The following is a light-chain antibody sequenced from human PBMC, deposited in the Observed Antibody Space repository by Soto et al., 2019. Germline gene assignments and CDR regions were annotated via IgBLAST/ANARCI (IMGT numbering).Light chain of an antibody. CDR3: QQGYGTPFT. CDR2: SAS. CDR1: RSISIF. V-gene: IGKV1-39*01. J-gene: IGKJ5*01. Sequence: IQLTQSPSSLSASVGDRVTITCRASRSISIFLNWYQQKPGGAPKLLIYSASTLQTGVPSRFTGSGSGTDFTLSISSLQPEDSATYYCQQGYGTPFTFGQGTRLEIK.